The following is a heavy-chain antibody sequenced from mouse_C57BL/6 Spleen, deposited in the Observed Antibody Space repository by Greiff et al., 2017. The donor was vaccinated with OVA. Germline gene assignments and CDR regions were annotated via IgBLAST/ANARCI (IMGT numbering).Heavy chain of an antibody. CDR2: IYPGDGDT. Sequence: QVQLQQSGPELVKPGASVKISCKASGYAFSSSWMNWVKQRPGKGLEWIGRIYPGDGDTNYNGKFKGKATLTADKSSSTAYMQLSSLTSEDSAVYFCARSIYDGDYWGQGTTLTVSS. J-gene: IGHJ2*01. CDR3: ARSIYDGDY. D-gene: IGHD2-3*01. V-gene: IGHV1-82*01. CDR1: GYAFSSSW.